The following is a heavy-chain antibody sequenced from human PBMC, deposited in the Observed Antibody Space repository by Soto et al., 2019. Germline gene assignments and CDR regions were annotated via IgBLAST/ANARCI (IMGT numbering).Heavy chain of an antibody. CDR3: ASSLNCSSTSCYDPASNYYYYMDV. D-gene: IGHD2-2*01. Sequence: QVQLVQSGAEVKKPGASVKVSCKVSGYTLTELSMHWVRQAPGKGLEWMGGFDPEDGETIYAQKFQGRVTMTEDTSTDTAYMELSSLRSEDTAVYYCASSLNCSSTSCYDPASNYYYYMDVWGKGTTVTVSS. CDR1: GYTLTELS. J-gene: IGHJ6*03. CDR2: FDPEDGET. V-gene: IGHV1-24*01.